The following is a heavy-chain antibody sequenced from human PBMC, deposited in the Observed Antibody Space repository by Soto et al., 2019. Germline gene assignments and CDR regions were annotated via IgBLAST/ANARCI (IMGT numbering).Heavy chain of an antibody. J-gene: IGHJ6*02. CDR3: ARDLSSCSSARCYSYYYGMDV. V-gene: IGHV3-74*01. D-gene: IGHD2-2*01. Sequence: EVQLVESGGGLVQPGGSLRLSCSASGFNFSRYWTHWVRQVPGRGLGWVSHINSDGSRTTYADSVKGRFTISRDNAKNTLYLQMNSLRAEDTAVYYCARDLSSCSSARCYSYYYGMDVWGQGTTVTVSS. CDR2: INSDGSRT. CDR1: GFNFSRYW.